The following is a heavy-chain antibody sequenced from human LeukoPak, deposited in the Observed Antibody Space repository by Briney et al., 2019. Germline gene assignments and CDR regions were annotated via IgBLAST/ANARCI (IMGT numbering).Heavy chain of an antibody. V-gene: IGHV4-59*01. CDR1: GGSISSYY. D-gene: IGHD2-15*01. CDR2: IYYSGST. J-gene: IGHJ4*02. CDR3: ARGGGCSGGSCYGDFDY. Sequence: SETLSLTCTVSGGSISSYYWSWIRQPPGKGLEWIGYIYYSGSTNYNPSLKSRVTISVDTSKNQFSLKLSSVTAADTAVYYCARGGGCSGGSCYGDFDYWGQGTLVTVSS.